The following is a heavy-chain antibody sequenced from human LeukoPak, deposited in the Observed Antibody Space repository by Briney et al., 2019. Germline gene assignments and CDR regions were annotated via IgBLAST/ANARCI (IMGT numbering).Heavy chain of an antibody. CDR2: IYYSGST. V-gene: IGHV4-39*07. Sequence: SETLSLTCTVSGGSISSSSYYWGWIRQPPGKGLEWIGSIYYSGSTYYNPSLKSRVTISVDTSKNQFSLKLSSVTAADTAVYYCASTSGWGTYYFDYWGQGTLVTVSS. D-gene: IGHD6-19*01. CDR3: ASTSGWGTYYFDY. J-gene: IGHJ4*02. CDR1: GGSISSSSYY.